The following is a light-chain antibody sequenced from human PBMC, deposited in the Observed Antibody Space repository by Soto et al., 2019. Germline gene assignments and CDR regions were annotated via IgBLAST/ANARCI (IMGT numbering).Light chain of an antibody. J-gene: IGKJ1*01. CDR3: QQYNSYSEA. CDR1: QTSSSW. CDR2: KAS. Sequence: DIQMTQSPSTLSGSIGDRVTITCRASQTSSSWLAWYQHKPGKAPQLLIYKASPLKSGVPSRFSGSGSGTEFTVTISSLQPDDFATYYCQQYNSYSEAFGQGNKV. V-gene: IGKV1-5*03.